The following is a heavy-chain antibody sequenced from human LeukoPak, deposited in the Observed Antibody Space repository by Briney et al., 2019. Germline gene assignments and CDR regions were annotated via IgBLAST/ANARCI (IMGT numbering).Heavy chain of an antibody. V-gene: IGHV4-4*02. CDR2: IYHSGST. D-gene: IGHD6-19*01. J-gene: IGHJ4*02. CDR3: GRLMAGLD. CDR1: GGSISSNNC. Sequence: PSGTRSLTCAVPGGSISSNNCWGWVRQPPGKGLEWIGDIYHSGSTNYSPSLKSRVTISVDKSKNQFFLKLNSVTAADTDVYYCGRLMAGLDWGQGTLVTVSS.